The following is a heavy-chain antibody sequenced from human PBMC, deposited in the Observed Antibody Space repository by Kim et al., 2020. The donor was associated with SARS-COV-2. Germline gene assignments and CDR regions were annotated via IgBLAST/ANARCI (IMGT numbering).Heavy chain of an antibody. CDR1: GFTFSSYE. V-gene: IGHV3-48*03. D-gene: IGHD3-16*02. J-gene: IGHJ6*02. CDR3: ARAGSYPYYYYGMDV. CDR2: ISSSGSTI. Sequence: GGSLRLSCAASGFTFSSYEMNWVRQAPGKGLEWVSYISSSGSTIYYADSVKGRFTISRDNAKNSLYLQMNSLRAEDTAVYYCARAGSYPYYYYGMDVWGQGTTVTVSS.